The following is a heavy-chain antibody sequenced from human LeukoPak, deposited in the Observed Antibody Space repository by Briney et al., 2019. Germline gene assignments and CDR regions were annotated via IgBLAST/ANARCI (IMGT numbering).Heavy chain of an antibody. Sequence: GGSLRLSCAASGFTFSSYAMSWVRQAPGKGLEWVSAISGSGGSTYYADSVKGRFTISRDNSKNTVYLQMNSLRAEDTAVYYCAITGNPATGDYWGQGTLVTASS. D-gene: IGHD1-20*01. J-gene: IGHJ4*02. CDR1: GFTFSSYA. V-gene: IGHV3-23*01. CDR3: AITGNPATGDY. CDR2: ISGSGGST.